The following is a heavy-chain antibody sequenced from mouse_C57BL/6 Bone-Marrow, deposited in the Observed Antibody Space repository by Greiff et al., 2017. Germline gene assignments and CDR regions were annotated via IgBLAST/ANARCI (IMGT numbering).Heavy chain of an antibody. D-gene: IGHD1-1*01. CDR1: GFTFSSYA. J-gene: IGHJ2*01. V-gene: IGHV5-4*01. Sequence: EVQLQESGGGLVKPGGSLKLSCAASGFTFSSYAMSWVRQTPEKRLEWVATISAGGSYTYYPDNVKGRFTISRDNAKNNLYLQMSHLKSENTAMYYCARAGFITSHVDYWGQGTTLTVSS. CDR3: ARAGFITSHVDY. CDR2: ISAGGSYT.